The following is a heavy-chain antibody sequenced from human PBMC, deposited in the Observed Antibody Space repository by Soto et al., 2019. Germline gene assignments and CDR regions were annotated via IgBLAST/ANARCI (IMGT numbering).Heavy chain of an antibody. CDR1: GFTFSDYG. D-gene: IGHD1-1*01. Sequence: GGSLRLSCAASGFTFSDYGMHWVRQAPGKGLEWVSVIWYDGSEKYYGDSVKGRFTISRDNSKNTLYLQMNILRAEDTAVYYCARQSLGNIRLRGFDYWGQGALVTVSS. V-gene: IGHV3-33*01. CDR3: ARQSLGNIRLRGFDY. CDR2: IWYDGSEK. J-gene: IGHJ4*02.